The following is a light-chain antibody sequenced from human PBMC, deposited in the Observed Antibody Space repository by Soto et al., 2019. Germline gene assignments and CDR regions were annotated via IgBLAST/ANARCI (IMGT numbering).Light chain of an antibody. Sequence: QSALTQPASVSGSPGQSITISCTGTTSDIGAYNFVSWYQHHPGKAPKVMISEVRNRPSGVSNRFSGSKSGNTASLTISGLQAEDEADYYCSSYTTNNTLVFGGGTQLTVL. CDR3: SSYTTNNTLV. V-gene: IGLV2-14*01. CDR1: TSDIGAYNF. CDR2: EVR. J-gene: IGLJ2*01.